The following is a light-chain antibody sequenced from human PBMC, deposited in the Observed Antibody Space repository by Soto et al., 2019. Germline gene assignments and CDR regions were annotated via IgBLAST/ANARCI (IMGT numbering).Light chain of an antibody. Sequence: EVVLTQSPATLSLSPGERATLSGRASQSIRTSLAWYQQTNGKAPRLVIFDASNRDNGVPARFGGSGSWTDFTLTISSLQPEDFATYYCQQSYSNPITFGQGTRLEIK. CDR3: QQSYSNPIT. CDR2: DAS. V-gene: IGKV3-11*01. CDR1: QSIRTS. J-gene: IGKJ5*01.